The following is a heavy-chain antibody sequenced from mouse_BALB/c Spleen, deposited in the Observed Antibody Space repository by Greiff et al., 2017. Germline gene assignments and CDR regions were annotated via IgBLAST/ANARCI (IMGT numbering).Heavy chain of an antibody. V-gene: IGHV3-2*02. CDR1: GYSITSDYA. D-gene: IGHD4-1*01. CDR3: ARRGDWDYFDY. J-gene: IGHJ2*01. Sequence: DVKLVESGPGLVKPSQSLSLTCTVTGYSITSDYAWNWIRQFPGNKLEWMGYISYSGSTSYNPSLKSRISITRDTSKNQFFLQLNSVTTEDTATYYCARRGDWDYFDYWGQGTTLTVSS. CDR2: ISYSGST.